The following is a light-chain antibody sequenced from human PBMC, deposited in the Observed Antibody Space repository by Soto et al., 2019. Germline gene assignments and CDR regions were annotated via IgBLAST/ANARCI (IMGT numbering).Light chain of an antibody. J-gene: IGKJ2*01. V-gene: IGKV3-20*01. Sequence: EIVLTQSPGTLSLSPGDRATLSCRASQSVSSGYLAWYQQKPGQPPKLLMYGTSYRATGIPDRFSGSGSGTDFTLSISRLEPEDFAVYYCQKYGSSPYTFGQGTKVEIK. CDR2: GTS. CDR1: QSVSSGY. CDR3: QKYGSSPYT.